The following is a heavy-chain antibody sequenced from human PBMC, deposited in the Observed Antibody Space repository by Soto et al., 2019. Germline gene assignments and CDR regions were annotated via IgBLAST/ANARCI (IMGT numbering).Heavy chain of an antibody. Sequence: QVQLVQSGAEVKKPGSSVKVSCKASGGTFSSYAISWVRQAPGQGLEWMGGIIPIFGTADYAHKFQGRVTITADESTSTAYMELSSLRSEDTAVYYCGVVVAKHYYYGMDVWGQGTTVTVSS. D-gene: IGHD3-22*01. V-gene: IGHV1-69*12. J-gene: IGHJ6*02. CDR3: GVVVAKHYYYGMDV. CDR1: GGTFSSYA. CDR2: IIPIFGTA.